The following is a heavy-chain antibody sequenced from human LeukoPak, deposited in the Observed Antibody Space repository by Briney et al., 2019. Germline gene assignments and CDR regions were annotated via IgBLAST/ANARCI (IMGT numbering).Heavy chain of an antibody. CDR1: GFTFSSYG. CDR3: AKDWGEYFDYVWGSFTSFDS. Sequence: PGGTLRLSYAASGFTFSSYGVSWVRQAPGKGLEWVSGISGSGHRTYYADSVKGRFTISRDNSKSTLYLQMNSLRAEDTAVYYCAKDWGEYFDYVWGSFTSFDSWGQGTLVTVSS. CDR2: ISGSGHRT. D-gene: IGHD3-16*01. V-gene: IGHV3-23*01. J-gene: IGHJ4*02.